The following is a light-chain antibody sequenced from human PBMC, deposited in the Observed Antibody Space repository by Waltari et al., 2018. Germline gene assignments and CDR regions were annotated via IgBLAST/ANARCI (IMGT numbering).Light chain of an antibody. Sequence: QSALTQPASVSGSPGQSIPISCPGTSSDVGAYHYVSWYQQHPGKAPKLMIYDVTNRPSGVSNLFSGSKSGNTASLTISGLQAEDEADYFCSSYTSSSTLVFGGGTKLTVL. CDR1: SSDVGAYHY. V-gene: IGLV2-14*03. CDR3: SSYTSSSTLV. CDR2: DVT. J-gene: IGLJ2*01.